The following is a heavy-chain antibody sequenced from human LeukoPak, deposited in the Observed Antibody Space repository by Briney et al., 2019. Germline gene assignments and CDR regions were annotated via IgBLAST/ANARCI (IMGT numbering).Heavy chain of an antibody. D-gene: IGHD3-10*01. J-gene: IGHJ4*02. CDR2: ISGSGGST. V-gene: IGHV3-23*01. CDR3: AKGSSLLWFGELYYDY. CDR1: GFTFSSYA. Sequence: GGSLRLSCAASGFTFSSYAMSWVRQAPGKGLEWVSAISGSGGSTYSADSVKGRFTISRDNSKNTLYLQMNSLRAEDTAVYYCAKGSSLLWFGELYYDYWGQGTLVTVSS.